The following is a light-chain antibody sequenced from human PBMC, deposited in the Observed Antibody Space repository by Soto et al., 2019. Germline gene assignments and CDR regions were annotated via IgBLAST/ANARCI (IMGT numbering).Light chain of an antibody. CDR2: DVT. CDR1: SSGIGDYDY. Sequence: QSALTQPASVSGSPGQSSTMSCTGTSSGIGDYDYVSWYQHLPGKAPKLLIFDVTHRPSGVSDRFSGSKSGNTASLTISGVRPEDEADYYCCSYTDIALDVVFGGGTPLTV. V-gene: IGLV2-14*01. J-gene: IGLJ2*01. CDR3: CSYTDIALDVV.